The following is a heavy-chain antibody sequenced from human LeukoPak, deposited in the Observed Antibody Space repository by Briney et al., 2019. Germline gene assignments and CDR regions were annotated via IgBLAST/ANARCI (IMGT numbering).Heavy chain of an antibody. D-gene: IGHD2-15*01. Sequence: PSEALTLTCTVSGGSISSYYWSWIRQPPGKGLGWIGHIYYSGSTNYNASLKGRVTISVDTSKNQFSLKLSSVTAADTAVYYCARRGYCSGGTCYCFDYWGQGTLVTVSS. V-gene: IGHV4-59*08. CDR1: GGSISSYY. J-gene: IGHJ4*02. CDR3: ARRGYCSGGTCYCFDY. CDR2: IYYSGST.